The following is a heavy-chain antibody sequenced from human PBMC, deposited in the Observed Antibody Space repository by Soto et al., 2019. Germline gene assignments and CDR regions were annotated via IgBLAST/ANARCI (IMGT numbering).Heavy chain of an antibody. CDR1: GFTFSSYE. CDR2: ISSSGSTI. J-gene: IGHJ4*02. CDR3: ARGGFWSGSFDY. D-gene: IGHD3-3*01. Sequence: LRLSCAASGFTFSSYEMNWVRQAPGKGLEWVSYISSSGSTIYYADSVKGRFTISRDNVKNSLYLQMNSLRAEDTAVYYCARGGFWSGSFDYWGQGTLVTVSS. V-gene: IGHV3-48*03.